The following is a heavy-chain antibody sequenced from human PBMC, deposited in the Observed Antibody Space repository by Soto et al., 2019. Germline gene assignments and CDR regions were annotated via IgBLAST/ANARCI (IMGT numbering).Heavy chain of an antibody. CDR3: ARSQGSSTSLEIYYYYYYGMDV. D-gene: IGHD2-2*01. J-gene: IGHJ6*02. V-gene: IGHV1-69*01. Sequence: QVQLVQSGAEVKKPGSSVKVSCKASGGTFSSYAISWVRQAPGQGLEWMGGSIPISGTANYALQFQCRVTSTADESTSTAHMELSSLRSEDTAVYSCARSQGSSTSLEIYYYYYYGMDVWGQGTTVTVSS. CDR1: GGTFSSYA. CDR2: SIPISGTA.